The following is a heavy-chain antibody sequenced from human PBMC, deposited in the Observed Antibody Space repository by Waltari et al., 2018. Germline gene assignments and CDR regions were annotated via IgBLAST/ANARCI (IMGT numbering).Heavy chain of an antibody. J-gene: IGHJ3*02. Sequence: QVQLQESGPGLVKPSETLSITCSVSGGSIDSDTYYWGWIRQPPGKGLEWIGSFYYGGSTYYNPSLKSRVAISVHTSKRQFSLKLTSVTAADTALYFCARLGYCSSTSCYTTFFDAFDIWGQGTMVTVSS. CDR3: ARLGYCSSTSCYTTFFDAFDI. V-gene: IGHV4-39*07. CDR2: FYYGGST. CDR1: GGSIDSDTYY. D-gene: IGHD2-2*02.